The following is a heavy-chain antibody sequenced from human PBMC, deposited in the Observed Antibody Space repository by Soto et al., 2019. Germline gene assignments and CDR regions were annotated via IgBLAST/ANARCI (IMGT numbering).Heavy chain of an antibody. J-gene: IGHJ3*02. Sequence: QVRLQEWGPGLVKPSQTLSLKCSVSGGSITTGGRYWSWIRQLPGKGLEWIGDIYYSGNTYYNASLKSRVPISVEAAKNQFSLKLSFVTAADTAVYYCARARVFTGGDVFDIWGQVRLVTVSS. CDR1: GGSITTGGRY. D-gene: IGHD1-1*01. CDR2: IYYSGNT. CDR3: ARARVFTGGDVFDI. V-gene: IGHV4-31*02.